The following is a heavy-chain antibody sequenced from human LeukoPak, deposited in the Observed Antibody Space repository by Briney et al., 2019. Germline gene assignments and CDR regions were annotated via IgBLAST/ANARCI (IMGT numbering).Heavy chain of an antibody. CDR3: AIPSSGYSYGYPYY. CDR1: GFPFSSYG. V-gene: IGHV3-48*04. D-gene: IGHD5-18*01. J-gene: IGHJ4*02. CDR2: ISSSGSTI. Sequence: GGSLRLSCTASGFPFSSYGMHWVRQAPGKGLEWVSYISSSGSTIYYADSVKGRFTISRDNAKNSLYLQMDSLRTEDTALYYCAIPSSGYSYGYPYYWGQGTLVTVSS.